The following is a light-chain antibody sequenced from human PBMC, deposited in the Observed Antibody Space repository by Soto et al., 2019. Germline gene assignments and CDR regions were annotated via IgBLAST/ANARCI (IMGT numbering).Light chain of an antibody. V-gene: IGKV1-39*01. J-gene: IGKJ5*01. CDR1: QRVDSY. Sequence: DIQVTQSPSSLSASVGDSVTLSCQTSQRVDSYIHWYQHQSGKPPKLLIYAASTLQDGVPSRFSGGGSGTDFSLTIRGLKPEDFAVYYCQQYRMSPNTFGQGTRLEIK. CDR3: QQYRMSPNT. CDR2: AAS.